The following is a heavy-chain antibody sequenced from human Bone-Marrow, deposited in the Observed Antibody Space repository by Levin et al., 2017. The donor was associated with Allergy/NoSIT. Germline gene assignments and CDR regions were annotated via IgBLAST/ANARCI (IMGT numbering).Heavy chain of an antibody. J-gene: IGHJ4*02. V-gene: IGHV3-23*01. Sequence: ETLSLTCAASGFTFSSYAMSWVRQAPGKGLEWVSAISGSGGSTYYADSVKGRFTISRDNSKNTLYLQMNSLRAEDTAVYYCAKGGDSVVIWGYYFDYWGQGTLVTVSS. CDR2: ISGSGGST. CDR3: AKGGDSVVIWGYYFDY. D-gene: IGHD3-22*01. CDR1: GFTFSSYA.